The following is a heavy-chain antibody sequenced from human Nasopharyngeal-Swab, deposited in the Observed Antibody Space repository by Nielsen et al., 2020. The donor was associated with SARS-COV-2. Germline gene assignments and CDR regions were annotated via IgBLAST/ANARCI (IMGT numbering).Heavy chain of an antibody. CDR1: GWSFSGYY. J-gene: IGHJ6*03. V-gene: IGHV4-34*01. CDR3: ARGRRGREYYDYYYMDG. CDR2: INHSGST. Sequence: SETLSLTCAFYGWSFSGYYWIWIRQPPGKGLEWIGEINHSGSTHYNPSLKSRVTISVDTSKNQLSLKLSSVTAADTAVYYCARGRRGREYYDYYYMDGWGKGTTVNVYS.